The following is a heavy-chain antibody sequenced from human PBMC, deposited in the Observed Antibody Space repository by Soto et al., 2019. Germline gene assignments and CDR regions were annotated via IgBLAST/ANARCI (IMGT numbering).Heavy chain of an antibody. V-gene: IGHV4-34*01. CDR2: INHSGST. CDR1: GGSFSGYY. D-gene: IGHD3-10*01. CDR3: ARGPMQFAFFDY. J-gene: IGHJ4*02. Sequence: PSETLSLTCAVYGGSFSGYYWSWIRQPPGKGLEWIGEINHSGSTNYNPSLKSRVTISVDTSKNQFSLKLSSVTAADTAVYYCARGPMQFAFFDYWGQGTLVTVSS.